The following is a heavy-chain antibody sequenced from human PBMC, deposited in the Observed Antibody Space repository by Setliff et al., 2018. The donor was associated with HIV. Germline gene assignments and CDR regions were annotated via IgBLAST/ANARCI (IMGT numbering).Heavy chain of an antibody. J-gene: IGHJ3*01. Sequence: PGGSLRLSCAASGFRINNYDMNWVRQAPGKGLEWISSISSSGRTIKYADSVKGRFTISRDNAKRSLYLQMNSLRVEDTAVYYCARDIPPEYPGFDLWGQGTVVTVSS. CDR3: ARDIPPEYPGFDL. CDR2: ISSSGRTI. CDR1: GFRINNYD. D-gene: IGHD6-6*01. V-gene: IGHV3-11*04.